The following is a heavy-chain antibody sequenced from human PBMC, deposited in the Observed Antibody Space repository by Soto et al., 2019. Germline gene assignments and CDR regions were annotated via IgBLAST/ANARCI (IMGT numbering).Heavy chain of an antibody. Sequence: ASVKVSCKSSGYTFSSYFMHWVRQAPGQGLEWMGIINPGGDNTFYAQKFQGRVTMTRDTSTSTVYMELSSLRSEDTAVYYCARLKQDYAVAWGQGTLVTVSS. D-gene: IGHD3-16*01. V-gene: IGHV1-46*01. CDR2: INPGGDNT. J-gene: IGHJ5*02. CDR1: GYTFSSYF. CDR3: ARLKQDYAVA.